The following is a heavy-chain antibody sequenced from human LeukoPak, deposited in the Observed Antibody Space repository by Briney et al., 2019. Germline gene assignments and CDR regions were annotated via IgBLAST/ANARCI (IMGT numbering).Heavy chain of an antibody. J-gene: IGHJ5*02. CDR2: ISGSGGST. D-gene: IGHD1-26*01. CDR1: GLTGSHNY. V-gene: IGHV3-23*01. CDR3: AKDQGYSGSYSLGWFDP. Sequence: GGSLRLSCAASGLTGSHNYVSWVRQAPGKGLEWVSAISGSGGSTYYADSVKGRFTISRDNSKNTLYLQMNSLRAEDTAVYYCAKDQGYSGSYSLGWFDPWGQGTLVTVSS.